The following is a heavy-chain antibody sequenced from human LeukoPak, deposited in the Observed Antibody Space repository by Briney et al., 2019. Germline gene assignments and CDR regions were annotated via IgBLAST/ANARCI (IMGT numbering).Heavy chain of an antibody. V-gene: IGHV4-39*01. CDR1: GGSISSSSYY. CDR3: ASRIMITFGGVIAAPYYFDY. J-gene: IGHJ4*02. Sequence: SETLSLTCTVSGGSISSSSYYWGWIRQPPGKGLEWIGSIYYSGSTYYNPSLKSRVTMSVDTSKNQFSLKLSSVTAADTAVYYCASRIMITFGGVIAAPYYFDYWGQGTLVTVSS. CDR2: IYYSGST. D-gene: IGHD3-16*02.